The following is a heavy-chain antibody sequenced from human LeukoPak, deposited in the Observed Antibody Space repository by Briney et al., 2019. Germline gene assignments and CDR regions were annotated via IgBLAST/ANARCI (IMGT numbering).Heavy chain of an antibody. J-gene: IGHJ4*02. CDR2: IRYDGSDK. CDR3: AKDRYVPPIVVVPAAMGY. V-gene: IGHV3-30*02. D-gene: IGHD2-2*01. CDR1: GFTFSSYG. Sequence: GSLRLSCAASGFTFSSYGMHWVRQAPGKGLEWVAFIRYDGSDKYYADSVKGRFTISRDNSKNTLYLQMNSLRAEDTAVYYCAKDRYVPPIVVVPAAMGYWGQGTLVTVSS.